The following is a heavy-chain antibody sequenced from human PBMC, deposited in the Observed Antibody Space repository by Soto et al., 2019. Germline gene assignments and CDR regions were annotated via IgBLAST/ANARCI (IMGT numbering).Heavy chain of an antibody. J-gene: IGHJ4*02. D-gene: IGHD1-26*01. CDR2: ISYDGSNK. Sequence: GGSLRLSCAASGFTFSTYGMHWVRQAPGKGLEWVAVISYDGSNKYYADSVKGRFTISRDNAKNSLYLQMDSLRAEDTAMYYCSGGVGDAFWGQGTLVTVS. CDR1: GFTFSTYG. V-gene: IGHV3-30*03. CDR3: SGGVGDAF.